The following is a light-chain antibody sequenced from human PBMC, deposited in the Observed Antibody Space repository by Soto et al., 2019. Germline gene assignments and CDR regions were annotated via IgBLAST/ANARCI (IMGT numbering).Light chain of an antibody. J-gene: IGKJ1*01. V-gene: IGKV1-5*01. Sequence: DIQMTQSPSTLCASVGDRVTITCRASQNIERWLAWYQQKPGKAPKLLLYDVSSLESGVPSRFSGSGSGTEFTLTISSLQPDDFATYYCQQYNSYSWTFGQGTKVDIK. CDR1: QNIERW. CDR3: QQYNSYSWT. CDR2: DVS.